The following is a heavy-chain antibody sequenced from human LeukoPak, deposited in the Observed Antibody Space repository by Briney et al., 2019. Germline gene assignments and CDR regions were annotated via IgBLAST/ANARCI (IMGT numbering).Heavy chain of an antibody. J-gene: IGHJ4*02. D-gene: IGHD4-17*01. CDR3: ARDSADYGDFDY. Sequence: GPVKVSCKASGYTFTDYYMHWVRQAPGQGLEWLGWIIPNSGGTNYAQKFQGRVTMTRDTSISTAYMELSRLRSDDTAVYYCARDSADYGDFDYWGQGTLVTVSS. CDR2: IIPNSGGT. V-gene: IGHV1-2*02. CDR1: GYTFTDYY.